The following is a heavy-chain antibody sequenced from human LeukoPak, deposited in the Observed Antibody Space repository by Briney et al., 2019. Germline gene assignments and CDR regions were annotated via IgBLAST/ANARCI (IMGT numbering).Heavy chain of an antibody. CDR2: IYTSGTT. D-gene: IGHD3-10*01. V-gene: IGHV4-4*07. CDR1: GGSFSTYY. Sequence: PSETLSLTCTVSGGSFSTYYWSWIRQPAGRGLEWIGHIYTSGTTNYNPSLKSRVTMSIDTSKNQFSLKLSSVTAADTAIYYCARDAKYYYGSRTYFFFEYWGQGTLLTVSS. J-gene: IGHJ4*02. CDR3: ARDAKYYYGSRTYFFFEY.